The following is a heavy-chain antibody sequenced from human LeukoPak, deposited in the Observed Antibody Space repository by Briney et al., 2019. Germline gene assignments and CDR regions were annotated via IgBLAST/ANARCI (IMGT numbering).Heavy chain of an antibody. D-gene: IGHD1-26*01. J-gene: IGHJ5*02. CDR1: GYTFTSYY. CDR2: INPSGGST. Sequence: GASVKVSCKASGYTFTSYYMHWVRQAPGQGLEWMGIINPSGGSTSYAQKFQGRVIMNRDMSTSTVYMELSSLRSEDTAVYYCARDNSVGDYAWWFDPWGQGTLVTVSS. V-gene: IGHV1-46*01. CDR3: ARDNSVGDYAWWFDP.